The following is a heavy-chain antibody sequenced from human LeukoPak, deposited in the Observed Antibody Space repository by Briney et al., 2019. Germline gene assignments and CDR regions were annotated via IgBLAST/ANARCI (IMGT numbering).Heavy chain of an antibody. D-gene: IGHD3-22*01. CDR3: ARDPDYYDSSGLSDY. V-gene: IGHV3-23*01. CDR2: ISGSGGST. J-gene: IGHJ4*02. Sequence: PGGSLRLSCAASGFTFSSYAMSWVRQAPGKGLEWVSAISGSGGSTYYADSVKGRFTISRDNAKNSLYLQMNSLRAEDTAVYYCARDPDYYDSSGLSDYWGQGTLVTVSS. CDR1: GFTFSSYA.